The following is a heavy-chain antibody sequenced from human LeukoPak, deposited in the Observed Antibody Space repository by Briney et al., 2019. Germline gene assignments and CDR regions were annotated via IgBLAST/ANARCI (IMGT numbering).Heavy chain of an antibody. V-gene: IGHV1-18*01. Sequence: GASVKVSCKASGYTFTSYGISWVRQAPGQGLEWMGWISAYNGNTNYAQKFQGRVTITADESTSTAYMELSSLRSEDTAVYYCARVREGVARYGMDVWGQGTTVTVSS. CDR2: ISAYNGNT. CDR3: ARVREGVARYGMDV. D-gene: IGHD3-16*01. CDR1: GYTFTSYG. J-gene: IGHJ6*02.